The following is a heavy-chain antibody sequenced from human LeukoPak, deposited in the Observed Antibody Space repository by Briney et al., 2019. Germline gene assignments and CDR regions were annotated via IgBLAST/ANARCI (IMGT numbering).Heavy chain of an antibody. CDR3: ARDEEYSSSSAFDY. V-gene: IGHV1-69*05. Sequence: GASVKVSCKASGGTFSSYVISWVRQAPGQGLEWMGGIIPIFGTANYAQKFQGRVTITTDESTSTAYMELSSLRSEDTAVYYCARDEEYSSSSAFDYWGQGTLVTVSS. D-gene: IGHD6-6*01. CDR1: GGTFSSYV. J-gene: IGHJ4*02. CDR2: IIPIFGTA.